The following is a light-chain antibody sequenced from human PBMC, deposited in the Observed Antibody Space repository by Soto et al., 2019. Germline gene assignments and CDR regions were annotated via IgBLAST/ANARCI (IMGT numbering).Light chain of an antibody. CDR1: SSDVGGYNY. Sequence: QSALTQPASVSGSPGQSITISCTGTSSDVGGYNYVSWYQQYPGKSPKLMIYDVSKRPSGVSTRFAGSKSGNTPSLTISGLQAEDEADYYCSSYTSSSTRVFGGGTKLTVL. V-gene: IGLV2-14*01. CDR3: SSYTSSSTRV. J-gene: IGLJ3*02. CDR2: DVS.